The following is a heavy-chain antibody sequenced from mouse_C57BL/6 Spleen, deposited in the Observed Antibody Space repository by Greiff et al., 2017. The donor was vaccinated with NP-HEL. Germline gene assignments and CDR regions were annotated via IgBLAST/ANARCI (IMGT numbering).Heavy chain of an antibody. V-gene: IGHV1-39*01. CDR1: GYLLTDYN. D-gene: IGHD1-1*01. Sequence: VQLQQSGPALVKPGASVKISCQASGYLLTDYNRNWVKQSNGKSLEGIGVINPNYGTTSYNQKFKGKATLTVDKSSSTAYMQLNSLTSEDSAVYYCAREGPYGSSYGFAYWGQGTLVTVSA. CDR2: INPNYGTT. CDR3: AREGPYGSSYGFAY. J-gene: IGHJ3*01.